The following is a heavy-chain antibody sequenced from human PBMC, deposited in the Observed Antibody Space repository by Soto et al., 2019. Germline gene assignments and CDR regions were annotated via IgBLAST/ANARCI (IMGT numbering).Heavy chain of an antibody. CDR1: GGSFSGYY. V-gene: IGHV4-34*01. Sequence: PSETLSLTCAVYGGSFSGYYWSWIRQPPGKGLEWIGEINHSGSTNYNPSLKSRVTISVDTSKNQFSLKLSSVTAADTAVYYCARLLRFLEWPNYYSYGMAVWGQGTPVTVSS. CDR2: INHSGST. D-gene: IGHD3-3*01. CDR3: ARLLRFLEWPNYYSYGMAV. J-gene: IGHJ6*02.